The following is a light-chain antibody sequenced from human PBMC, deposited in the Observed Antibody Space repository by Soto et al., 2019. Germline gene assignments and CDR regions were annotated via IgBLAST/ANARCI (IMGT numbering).Light chain of an antibody. J-gene: IGKJ2*01. CDR1: QTIGSN. CDR2: ATS. CDR3: QQSYSTPHT. V-gene: IGKV1-39*01. Sequence: DIQMTQSPSSLSASVGDRVTIPCRASQTIGSNLNWYQQKPGKAPKLLIYATSSLQSGVPSRFSGSGSGTDFTLTISSLQPEDFATYYCQQSYSTPHTFGQGTKLEIK.